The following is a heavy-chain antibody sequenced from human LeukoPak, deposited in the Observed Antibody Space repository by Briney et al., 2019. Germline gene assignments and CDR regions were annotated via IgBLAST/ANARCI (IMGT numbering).Heavy chain of an antibody. CDR1: EFTFSSYS. CDR2: ITSSSSII. CDR3: ARGGAARPDF. V-gene: IGHV3-48*04. Sequence: GGSLRLSCAASEFTFSSYSMNWVRQAPGKGLEWVSYITSSSSIIYYADSVKGRFTISRDNAKNSLYLQMNSLRVEDTAIYYCARGGAARPDFWGQGTLVTVSS. J-gene: IGHJ4*02. D-gene: IGHD6-6*01.